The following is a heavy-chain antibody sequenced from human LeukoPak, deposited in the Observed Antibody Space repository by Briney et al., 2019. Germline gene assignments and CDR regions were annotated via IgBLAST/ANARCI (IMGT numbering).Heavy chain of an antibody. Sequence: GGSLRLSCAASGFIFSSYWMAWVRQAPGKGLEWVANIKEDGSEKNYVDSVKGRFTISRDNAKNSLYLQMNSLRAEDTAVYYCARDAGYGYDRFDYWGPGTQVTVSS. J-gene: IGHJ4*02. CDR3: ARDAGYGYDRFDY. V-gene: IGHV3-7*01. D-gene: IGHD5-18*01. CDR1: GFIFSSYW. CDR2: IKEDGSEK.